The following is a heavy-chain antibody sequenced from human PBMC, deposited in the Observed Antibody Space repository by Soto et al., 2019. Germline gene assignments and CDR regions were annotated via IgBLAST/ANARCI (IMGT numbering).Heavy chain of an antibody. CDR3: AGVYYGGNSVNNY. D-gene: IGHD3-3*01. Sequence: QVQLVESRGGVVQPGRSLRLSCAGSGFTFSSYALSWVRQAPGKGLEWVAATSYDGSNKYYADSVKGRFIISRDNSKNTLDLQMNTLRAEDTAVYYCAGVYYGGNSVNNYWGQGTPVTVSS. CDR2: TSYDGSNK. CDR1: GFTFSSYA. J-gene: IGHJ4*02. V-gene: IGHV3-30-3*01.